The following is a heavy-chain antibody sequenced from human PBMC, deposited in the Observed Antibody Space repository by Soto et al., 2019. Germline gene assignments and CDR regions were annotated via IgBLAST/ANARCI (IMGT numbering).Heavy chain of an antibody. J-gene: IGHJ4*02. D-gene: IGHD3-16*02. CDR3: AKEIDDYVWGSYRYTSDY. Sequence: QVQRVESGGGVVQPGRSLRLSCAASGFTFSSYGMHWIRQAPGKGLEWVAVISYDGSNKYYADSVKGRFTISRDNSKNTLYLQMNSLRAEDTAVYYCAKEIDDYVWGSYRYTSDYWGQGTLVTVSS. CDR2: ISYDGSNK. V-gene: IGHV3-30*18. CDR1: GFTFSSYG.